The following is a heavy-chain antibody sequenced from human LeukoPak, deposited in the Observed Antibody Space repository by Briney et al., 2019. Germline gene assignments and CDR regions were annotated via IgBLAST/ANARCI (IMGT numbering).Heavy chain of an antibody. D-gene: IGHD3-22*01. CDR2: INHSGST. Sequence: SETLSLTCAVYGGSFSGYYWSWIRQPPGKGLEWIGEINHSGSTNYNPSLKSRVTISVDTSKNQFSLKLSSVTAADTAVYYCARDRLPYYDSSGYYSGADYWGQGTLVTVSS. V-gene: IGHV4-34*01. J-gene: IGHJ4*02. CDR1: GGSFSGYY. CDR3: ARDRLPYYDSSGYYSGADY.